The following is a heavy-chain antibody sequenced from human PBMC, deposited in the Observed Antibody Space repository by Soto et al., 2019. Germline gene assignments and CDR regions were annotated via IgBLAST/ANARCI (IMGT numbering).Heavy chain of an antibody. J-gene: IGHJ3*01. CDR2: IRYSGKT. V-gene: IGHV4-59*01. D-gene: IGHD2-21*02. CDR3: ARFQYTVVTPFDL. Sequence: QVQLQESGPGLVEPSETLSLTCTVSGGSLTIYFWTWIRQSPGKGLEWIAYIRYSGKTDYNPSLKSRVTISLDTPKNQFSLKLTSVTAADTAMYYCARFQYTVVTPFDLWGQGTMVIVSS. CDR1: GGSLTIYF.